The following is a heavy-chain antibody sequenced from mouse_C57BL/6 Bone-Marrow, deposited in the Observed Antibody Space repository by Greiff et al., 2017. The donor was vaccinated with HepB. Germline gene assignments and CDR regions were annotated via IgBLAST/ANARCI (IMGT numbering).Heavy chain of an antibody. J-gene: IGHJ1*03. V-gene: IGHV1-26*01. Sequence: VQLQQSGPELVKPGASVKISCKASGYTFTDYYMNWVKQSHGKSLEWIGDINPNNGGTIYNQKFKGKATLTVDKSSSTAYMELRSLTSEDSAVYYCARAYGNCYWYFDVWGTGTTVTVSS. CDR2: INPNNGGT. D-gene: IGHD2-1*01. CDR1: GYTFTDYY. CDR3: ARAYGNCYWYFDV.